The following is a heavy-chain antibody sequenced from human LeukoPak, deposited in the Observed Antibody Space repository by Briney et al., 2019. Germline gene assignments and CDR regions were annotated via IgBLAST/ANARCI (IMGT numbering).Heavy chain of an antibody. CDR2: INSDGST. CDR3: AKSAAAGDHYYGMDV. D-gene: IGHD6-13*01. Sequence: GGSLRLSCAASGFTFSSYAMSWVRQAPGKVLEWVSTINSDGSTYYADSVKGRFTISRDNSNTLYLQMNSLRAKDTAVYYCAKSAAAGDHYYGMDVWGQGTTVTVSS. J-gene: IGHJ6*02. V-gene: IGHV3-23*01. CDR1: GFTFSSYA.